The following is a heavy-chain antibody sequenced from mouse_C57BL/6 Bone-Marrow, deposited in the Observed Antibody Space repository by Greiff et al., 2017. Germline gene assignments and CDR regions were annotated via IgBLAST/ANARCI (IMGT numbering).Heavy chain of an antibody. Sequence: EVKLVESGGGLVQPGGSLKLSCAASGFTFSDYGMAWVRQAPRKGPEWVAFISNLAYSIYYADTVTGRFTISRENAKNTLYLEMSSLRSEDTAMYYCARYDYWLFAYWGQGTLVTVSA. D-gene: IGHD2-4*01. CDR1: GFTFSDYG. V-gene: IGHV5-15*01. CDR2: ISNLAYSI. J-gene: IGHJ3*01. CDR3: ARYDYWLFAY.